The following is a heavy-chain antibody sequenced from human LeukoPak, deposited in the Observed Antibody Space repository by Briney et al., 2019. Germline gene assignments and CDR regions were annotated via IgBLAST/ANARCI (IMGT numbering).Heavy chain of an antibody. CDR1: GFTFSSYS. CDR3: ASTRTGVYYYYMDV. CDR2: IYSGGTT. V-gene: IGHV3-53*01. Sequence: GGSLRLSCAASGFTFSSYSMNWVRQAPGKGLEWVSVIYSGGTTYYADSVKGRFTISRDNSKNTLYLQMNSLRAEDTAVYYCASTRTGVYYYYMDVWAKGPRSPSP. J-gene: IGHJ6*03. D-gene: IGHD1/OR15-1a*01.